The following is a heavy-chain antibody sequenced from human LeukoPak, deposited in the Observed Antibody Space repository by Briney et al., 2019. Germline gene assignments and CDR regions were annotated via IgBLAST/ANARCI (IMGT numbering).Heavy chain of an antibody. V-gene: IGHV1-2*02. CDR3: ARDEFCSSTSCYADYYYYGMDV. CDR2: INPNSGGT. Sequence: GASVKVSRKASGYTFTGYYMHWVRQAPGQGLEWMGWINPNSGGTNYAQKFQGRVTMTRDTSISTAYMELSRLRSDDTAVYYCARDEFCSSTSCYADYYYYGMDVWGQGTTVTVSS. J-gene: IGHJ6*02. D-gene: IGHD2-2*01. CDR1: GYTFTGYY.